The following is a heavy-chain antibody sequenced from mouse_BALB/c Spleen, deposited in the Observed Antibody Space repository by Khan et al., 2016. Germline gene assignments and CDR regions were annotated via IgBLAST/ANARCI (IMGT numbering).Heavy chain of an antibody. J-gene: IGHJ2*01. CDR1: GHPFTTYW. CDR2: IDTYASET. V-gene: IGHV1S126*01. Sequence: QVQLQQPGAELVRPGAPVKLSCKASGHPFTTYWMNWFKQRPEQGLEWIGRIDTYASETNYDQKFKDKAILTVDKSSSTAFMQLSRLTSDDSVVYYSARGSKAVAYWGQGTTLTVSS. CDR3: ARGSKAVAY.